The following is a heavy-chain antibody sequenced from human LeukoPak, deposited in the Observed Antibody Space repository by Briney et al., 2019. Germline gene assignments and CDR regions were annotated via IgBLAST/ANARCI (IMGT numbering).Heavy chain of an antibody. CDR3: AKEYSVRNQFDY. D-gene: IGHD1-14*01. V-gene: IGHV3-30-3*01. CDR1: GFTFSSYA. J-gene: IGHJ4*02. Sequence: GSLRLSCAASGFTFSSYAMHWVRQAPGKGLEWVAVISYDGSNKYYADSVKGRFTISRDNSKNTLFLEMNSLRAEDTAVYYCAKEYSVRNQFDYWGQGTLVAVSS. CDR2: ISYDGSNK.